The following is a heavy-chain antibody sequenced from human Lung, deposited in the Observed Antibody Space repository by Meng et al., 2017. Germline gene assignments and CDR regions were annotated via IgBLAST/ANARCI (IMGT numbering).Heavy chain of an antibody. CDR2: INPKSGDT. V-gene: IGHV1-2*06. J-gene: IGHJ4*02. Sequence: QVPLAQSGAEGEKPGASAKVPFKPSGYKFPDYYIHWVRRAPGPGLEWMGRINPKSGDTHYAQKFQARVTMTGDTSISTAYMELSGLRSDDTAMYYCARDEDISAAGKLFGDYWGQGTLVTVSS. CDR1: GYKFPDYY. D-gene: IGHD6-25*01. CDR3: ARDEDISAAGKLFGDY.